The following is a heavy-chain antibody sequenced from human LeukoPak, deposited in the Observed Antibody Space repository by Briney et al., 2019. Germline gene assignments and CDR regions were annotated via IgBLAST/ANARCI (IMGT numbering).Heavy chain of an antibody. CDR3: ARRAIPYSSSWYTGAFDP. D-gene: IGHD6-13*01. CDR1: GDSISSGSSYY. J-gene: IGHJ5*02. V-gene: IGHV4-39*01. CDR2: FYYSGST. Sequence: SETLSLTCTVSGDSISSGSSYYWAWIRQPPGKGLEWIGTFYYSGSTYYNPSLKSRVTVSADTSENQFSLKVSSVTAADTAVYYCARRAIPYSSSWYTGAFDPWGQGTLVTVSS.